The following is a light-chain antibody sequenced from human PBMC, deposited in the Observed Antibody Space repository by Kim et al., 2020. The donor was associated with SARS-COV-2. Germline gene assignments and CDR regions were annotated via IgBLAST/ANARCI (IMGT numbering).Light chain of an antibody. CDR1: QDINNY. CDR2: VAS. J-gene: IGKJ2*01. CDR3: QQLKTYPQT. Sequence: ESVGDSVTIAGRASQDINNYLAWYQPKPGKAPKLLIYVASTLRSGVPSRFRGSGSGTDFTLTISSLQPEDFATYYCQQLKTYPQTFGQGTKLEI. V-gene: IGKV1-9*01.